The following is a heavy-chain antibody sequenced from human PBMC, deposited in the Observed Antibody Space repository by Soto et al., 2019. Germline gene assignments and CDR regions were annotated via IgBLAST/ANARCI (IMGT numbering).Heavy chain of an antibody. D-gene: IGHD1-1*01. Sequence: VQLVESGGGVVQPGMSLRLSCAASGFVYNTYAMHWVRLSPGKGLEWVALIWNDGSKKDYVDSVKGRFTISRDNSQNTLNLQMDSLRAEDTAVYFCVLWIPFQYSNNWLHWYFDLWGRGTQVTVSS. CDR3: VLWIPFQYSNNWLHWYFDL. CDR2: IWNDGSKK. CDR1: GFVYNTYA. J-gene: IGHJ2*01. V-gene: IGHV3-33*01.